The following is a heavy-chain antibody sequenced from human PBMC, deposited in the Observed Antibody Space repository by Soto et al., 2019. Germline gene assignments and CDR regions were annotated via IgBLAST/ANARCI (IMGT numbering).Heavy chain of an antibody. J-gene: IGHJ5*02. D-gene: IGHD4-17*01. CDR2: IFSSGNT. CDR1: GGSISSGDFY. V-gene: IGHV4-30-4*01. CDR3: ARESDYFEWFDP. Sequence: QVQLQESGPGLVKPSQTLSLTCTVSGGSISSGDFYWSWIRQPPGKGLEWIGYIFSSGNTYHNPSLKSRITISLDTSRNQFSLKLSSVTAADTAVYYCARESDYFEWFDPWGQGTLVTVSS.